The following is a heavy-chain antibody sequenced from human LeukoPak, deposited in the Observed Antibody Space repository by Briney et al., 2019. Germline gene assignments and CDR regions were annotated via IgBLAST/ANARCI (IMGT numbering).Heavy chain of an antibody. D-gene: IGHD6-13*01. CDR3: ARDISSSSWFSNWFDP. J-gene: IGHJ5*02. V-gene: IGHV4-59*01. CDR2: IYYSGSSGST. CDR1: GGSISGYF. Sequence: SETLSLTCTVSGGSISGYFWSWMRQPPGKGLEWIRYIYYSGSSGSTHYNPSLRSRVTISVDTSKNQFSLKLSSVTAADTAVYYCARDISSSSWFSNWFDPWGQGTLVTVSS.